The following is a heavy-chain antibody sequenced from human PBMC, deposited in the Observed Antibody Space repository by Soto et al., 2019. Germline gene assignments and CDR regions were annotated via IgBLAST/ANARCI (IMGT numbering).Heavy chain of an antibody. CDR3: VRDFR. CDR1: GFPFSNSW. V-gene: IGHV3-74*01. CDR2: INGDGSST. Sequence: EVQLVESGGGLVQPGGSLRLSCAASGFPFSNSWMSWVRQAPGKGLVWVSRINGDGSSTNYADSVKGRFTISSDNAMKTLHLQMNSLRVEDTAVYYCVRDFRWGQGTLVTVSS. J-gene: IGHJ4*02.